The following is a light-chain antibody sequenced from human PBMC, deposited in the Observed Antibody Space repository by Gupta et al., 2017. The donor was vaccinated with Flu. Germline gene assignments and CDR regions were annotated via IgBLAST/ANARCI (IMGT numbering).Light chain of an antibody. V-gene: IGKV2-28*01. CDR1: QSLLHSNGYNY. J-gene: IGKJ1*01. CDR3: MQALQTPWT. CDR2: LGS. Sequence: DIVMTQSPLSLPVTPGEPASISCRSSQSLLHSNGYNYLDWYLQKPGQSPHLLIYLGSNRASGVPDRFSGSGSGTXFTLKIXRVEAEDVGVYYCMQALQTPWTFGXGTKVEI.